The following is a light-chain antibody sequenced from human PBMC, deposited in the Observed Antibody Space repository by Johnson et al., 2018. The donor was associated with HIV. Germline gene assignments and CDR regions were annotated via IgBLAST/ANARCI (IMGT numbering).Light chain of an antibody. CDR2: ENN. CDR3: GTWDTSLSAGYV. CDR1: SSNIGKNH. J-gene: IGLJ1*01. V-gene: IGLV1-51*02. Sequence: QSALTQPPSVSAAPGQKVTISCSGSSSNIGKNHVSWYQQFPGTAPKLLVYENNKRPSGIPDRFSGSKSGTSATLGITGLQTGDEADYYCGTWDTSLSAGYVFGTGTKVTVL.